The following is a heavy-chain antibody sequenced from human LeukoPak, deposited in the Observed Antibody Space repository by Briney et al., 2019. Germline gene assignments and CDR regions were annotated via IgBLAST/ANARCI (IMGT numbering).Heavy chain of an antibody. CDR3: ARSIAAGFDAFDI. V-gene: IGHV5-51*01. J-gene: IGHJ3*02. Sequence: GEPLKISCKGSGYSFTTYWIGWVRQMPGKGLEWMGIIYPGDSDTRYSPSFQGQVTISADKSISTAYLQWNSLKASDTAMYYCARSIAAGFDAFDIWGQGTMVTVSS. CDR2: IYPGDSDT. CDR1: GYSFTTYW. D-gene: IGHD6-13*01.